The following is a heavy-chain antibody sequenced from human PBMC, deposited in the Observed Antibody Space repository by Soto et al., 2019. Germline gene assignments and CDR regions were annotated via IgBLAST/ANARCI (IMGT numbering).Heavy chain of an antibody. CDR2: ITWNSDTI. Sequence: EMELVESGGGLVQPGRSLRLACAASGFIFDDYAMHWVRQAPGKGLEWVSGITWNSDTIYYADSVKGRFTITRDNANNSLYLQMNSLGAEDTDLAYCAKFVLRGREPPTRALDMCGHGTMVTVSS. CDR3: AKFVLRGREPPTRALDM. D-gene: IGHD3-10*01. J-gene: IGHJ3*02. CDR1: GFIFDDYA. V-gene: IGHV3-9*01.